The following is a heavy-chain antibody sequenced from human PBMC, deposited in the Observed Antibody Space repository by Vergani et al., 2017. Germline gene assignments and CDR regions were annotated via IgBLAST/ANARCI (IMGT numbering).Heavy chain of an antibody. CDR1: GFTFSSYW. Sequence: EVQLVESGGGLVQPGGSLRLSCAASGFTFSSYWMSWVRQAPGKGLEWVANIKQDGSNKYYADSVKGRFTISRDNSKNTLYLQMNSLRAEDTAVYYCARGYSYGPPFDYWGQGTLVTVSS. J-gene: IGHJ4*02. V-gene: IGHV3-7*01. CDR3: ARGYSYGPPFDY. D-gene: IGHD5-18*01. CDR2: IKQDGSNK.